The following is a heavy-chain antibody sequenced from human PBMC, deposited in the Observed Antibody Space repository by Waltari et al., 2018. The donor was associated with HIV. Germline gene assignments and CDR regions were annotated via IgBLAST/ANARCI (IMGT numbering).Heavy chain of an antibody. V-gene: IGHV3-33*06. J-gene: IGHJ3*02. D-gene: IGHD3-16*01. Sequence: QVYLMESGGGVVQPGGSLKLSCAGSGSTFSSYGIHWVRQAPGKGLEWVAVIWSDGYNKFYADSVRGRFTFSRDNSKYTLSLQMNSLRAEDTALYYCVKERGPFNGFDIWGQGTMVTVSS. CDR1: GSTFSSYG. CDR2: IWSDGYNK. CDR3: VKERGPFNGFDI.